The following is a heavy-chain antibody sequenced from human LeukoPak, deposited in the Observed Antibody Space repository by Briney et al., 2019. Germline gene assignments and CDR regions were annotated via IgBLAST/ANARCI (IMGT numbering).Heavy chain of an antibody. CDR3: ARGPLVVYGLWYYYYMDV. CDR1: GYTFTSYA. Sequence: ASVKVSCKASGYTFTSYAMHWVRQAPGQRLEWMGWINAGNGNTKYSQEFQGRVTITRDTSASTAYMELSSLRSEDTAVYYCARGPLVVYGLWYYYYMDVWGKGTTVTVSS. CDR2: INAGNGNT. V-gene: IGHV1-3*03. D-gene: IGHD4/OR15-4a*01. J-gene: IGHJ6*03.